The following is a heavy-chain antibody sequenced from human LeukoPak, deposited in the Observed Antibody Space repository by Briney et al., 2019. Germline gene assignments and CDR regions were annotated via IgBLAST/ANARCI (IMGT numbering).Heavy chain of an antibody. D-gene: IGHD6-19*01. CDR1: GFTFSSHS. J-gene: IGHJ4*02. V-gene: IGHV3-21*01. CDR3: ARGRPLLYSSGWSSGY. CDR2: ISSSSNYI. Sequence: GGSLRLSCAASGFTFSSHSMTWVRQAPGKGLEWVSSISSSSNYIYYADSVKGRFTISRDNAKNSLYLQANSLRAEDTAVYYCARGRPLLYSSGWSSGYWGQGALVTVSS.